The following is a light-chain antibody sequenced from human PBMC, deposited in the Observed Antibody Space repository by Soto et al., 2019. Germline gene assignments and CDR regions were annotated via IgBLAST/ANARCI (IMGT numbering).Light chain of an antibody. V-gene: IGKV1-9*01. CDR1: QGISSH. J-gene: IGKJ4*01. CDR3: QQLNTYPLT. CDR2: AAS. Sequence: DIQLTQSPSFLSASVGDRVTITCRASQGISSHLAWYEQKSGKAPKLLIYAASTLQGGVPSRFSGSGSGTEFTLTISSLQPEDFATYYCQQLNTYPLTFGGGTKVEMK.